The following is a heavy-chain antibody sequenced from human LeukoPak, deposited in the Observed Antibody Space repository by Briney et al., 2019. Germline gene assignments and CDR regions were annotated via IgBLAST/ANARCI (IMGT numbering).Heavy chain of an antibody. CDR1: GFTFSDYY. J-gene: IGHJ5*02. D-gene: IGHD6-19*01. Sequence: GGSLRLSCAASGFTFSDYYMRWIRQAPGKGLEWVSYISSSGSTIYYADSVKGRFTISRDNAKNSLYLQMNSLRAEDTAVYYCAREYSSGWYDLWGQGNLVTVSS. V-gene: IGHV3-11*01. CDR2: ISSSGSTI. CDR3: AREYSSGWYDL.